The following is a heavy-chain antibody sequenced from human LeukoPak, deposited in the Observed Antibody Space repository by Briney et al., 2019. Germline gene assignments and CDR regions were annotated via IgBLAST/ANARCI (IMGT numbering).Heavy chain of an antibody. Sequence: GGSLRLSCAASGFTFSSYAMHWVRQAPGKGLEWVAVISYDGSNKYYADSVKGRFTISRDNSKNTLYLQMNSLRAEDTAVYYCARAPQLERTFDYWGQGTLVTVSS. CDR3: ARAPQLERTFDY. D-gene: IGHD1-1*01. CDR2: ISYDGSNK. V-gene: IGHV3-30*04. J-gene: IGHJ4*02. CDR1: GFTFSSYA.